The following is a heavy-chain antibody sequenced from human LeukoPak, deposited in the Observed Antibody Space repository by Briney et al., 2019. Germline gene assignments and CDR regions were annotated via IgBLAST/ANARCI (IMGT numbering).Heavy chain of an antibody. Sequence: GGSLRLSCAASGFTFTIYAMSWVRQSPGKGLEWVSSISDSGDRTYYADSVKGRFTISRDFSKNTVLLQMNSLRAEDTAVYYCAKGGGNGYNLGYYFDYWGQGTPVTVSS. J-gene: IGHJ4*02. V-gene: IGHV3-23*01. D-gene: IGHD5-24*01. CDR1: GFTFTIYA. CDR3: AKGGGNGYNLGYYFDY. CDR2: ISDSGDRT.